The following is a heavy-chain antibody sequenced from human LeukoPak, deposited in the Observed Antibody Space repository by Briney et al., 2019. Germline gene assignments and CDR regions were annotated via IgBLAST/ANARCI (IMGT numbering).Heavy chain of an antibody. CDR3: ARDRWPYDACY. CDR2: INPSGGST. CDR1: GYTFTSYY. Sequence: ASVTVSCKASGYTFTSYYMHWVRQAPGQGLGWTGIINPSGGSTSYAQKFQGRVTMTRDMSTSTVYMELSSLRSEDTAVYYCARDRWPYDACYWGQGTLVTVSS. J-gene: IGHJ4*02. V-gene: IGHV1-46*01. D-gene: IGHD3-22*01.